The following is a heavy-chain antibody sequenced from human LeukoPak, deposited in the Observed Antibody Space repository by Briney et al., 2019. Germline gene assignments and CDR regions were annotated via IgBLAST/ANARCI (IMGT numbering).Heavy chain of an antibody. Sequence: ASVKVSCKASGYTFTGYYMHWVRQAPGQGLEWMGWINPNSGGTNYAQKFQGRVTMTRDTSISTAYMELSRLRSDDTAVYYFARVEVVATIPFDYWGQGTLVTVSS. J-gene: IGHJ4*02. V-gene: IGHV1-2*02. CDR2: INPNSGGT. CDR1: GYTFTGYY. D-gene: IGHD5-12*01. CDR3: ARVEVVATIPFDY.